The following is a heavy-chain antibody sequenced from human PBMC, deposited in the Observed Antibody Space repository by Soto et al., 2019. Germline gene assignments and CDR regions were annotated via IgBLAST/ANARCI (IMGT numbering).Heavy chain of an antibody. D-gene: IGHD1-26*01. CDR3: ARESVGATATLDYYYSYRDV. V-gene: IGHV1-2*04. CDR1: GDSFNDYY. J-gene: IGHJ6*03. CDR2: INPNGGVT. Sequence: QVQLVQSGAEVRKPGASVTVSCRSSGDSFNDYYIHWVRQAPGQGFEWMGWINPNGGVTKYAQKFQGWVSMTRDTSIRTVYMQLSRLRSDDTAVYYCARESVGATATLDYYYSYRDVWGTGTTVTVSS.